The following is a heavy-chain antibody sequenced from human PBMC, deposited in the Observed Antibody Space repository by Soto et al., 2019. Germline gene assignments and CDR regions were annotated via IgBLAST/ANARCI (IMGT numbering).Heavy chain of an antibody. V-gene: IGHV3-30-3*01. CDR1: GFTFSSFA. CDR3: ARTGGDYGDYVFDY. D-gene: IGHD4-17*01. CDR2: ISYDGSNK. J-gene: IGHJ4*02. Sequence: QAQLVESGGGVVQPGRSLRLSCAASGFTFSSFAMHWVRQAPGKGLEWVAFISYDGSNKYSADSVKGRFTISRDNSKSTLYLQMNSLRAEDTAVYYCARTGGDYGDYVFDYWGQGTLVTVSS.